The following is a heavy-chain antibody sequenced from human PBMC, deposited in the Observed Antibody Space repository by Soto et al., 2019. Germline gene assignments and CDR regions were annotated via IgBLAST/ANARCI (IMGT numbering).Heavy chain of an antibody. V-gene: IGHV3-30-3*01. CDR2: ISYDGSNK. D-gene: IGHD3-22*01. J-gene: IGHJ4*02. CDR3: ASLSGYYSWGFDY. CDR1: GFTFSSYA. Sequence: PGGSLRLSCAASGFTFSSYAMHWVRQAPGKGLEWVAVISYDGSNKYYADSVKGRFTISRDNSKNTLYLQMNSLRAEDTAVYYCASLSGYYSWGFDYWGQGALVTVS.